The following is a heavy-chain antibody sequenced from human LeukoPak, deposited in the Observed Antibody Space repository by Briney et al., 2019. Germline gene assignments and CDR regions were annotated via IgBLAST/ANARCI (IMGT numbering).Heavy chain of an antibody. CDR3: AKAPTIFPGFDI. Sequence: PGGSLRLSCAASGFTFSSYGMHWVRQAPGKGLEWVAFIRYDGSNKYYADSVKGRFTISRDNSKNTLYLQMNSLRAEDTAVYYCAKAPTIFPGFDIWGQGTMVTVSS. V-gene: IGHV3-30*02. CDR2: IRYDGSNK. J-gene: IGHJ3*02. CDR1: GFTFSSYG. D-gene: IGHD3-9*01.